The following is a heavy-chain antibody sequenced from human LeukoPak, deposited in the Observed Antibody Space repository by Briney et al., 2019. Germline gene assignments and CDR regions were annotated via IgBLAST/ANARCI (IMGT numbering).Heavy chain of an antibody. J-gene: IGHJ3*02. V-gene: IGHV4-59*01. D-gene: IGHD5-18*01. CDR3: ARSEYSYGADAFDI. CDR1: GGSISSYY. Sequence: SETLSLTCTVSGGSISSYYWSWIRQPPGKGLEWIGYIYYSGSTNYSPSLKGRVTISVDTSKNQFSLKLSSVTAADTAVYYCARSEYSYGADAFDIWGQGTMVTVSS. CDR2: IYYSGST.